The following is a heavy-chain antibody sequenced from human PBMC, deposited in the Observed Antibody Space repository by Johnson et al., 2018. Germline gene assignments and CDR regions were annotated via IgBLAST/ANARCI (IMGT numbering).Heavy chain of an antibody. Sequence: VQLVQSGGGLVLPGRSXRLSCAASGFTFHNFAMHWVRQAPGKGLEWVSGISWHTGSRGYADSVKGRFTISRDNAKNFLYLQMKSLRPEETDLYYWVKDIRVSSLLDAFVIWGQGTMVTVSS. CDR3: VKDIRVSSLLDAFVI. CDR2: ISWHTGSR. CDR1: GFTFHNFA. D-gene: IGHD5/OR15-5a*01. J-gene: IGHJ3*02. V-gene: IGHV3-9*01.